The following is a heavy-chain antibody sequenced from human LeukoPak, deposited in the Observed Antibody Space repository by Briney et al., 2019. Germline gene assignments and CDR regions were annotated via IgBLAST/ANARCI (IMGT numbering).Heavy chain of an antibody. V-gene: IGHV3-30*04. D-gene: IGHD5-18*01. CDR2: ISYDGSNK. J-gene: IGHJ4*02. Sequence: GGSLRLSCVASGFSFSSYAIHWVRQAPGKGLEWVAVISYDGSNKYYADSVKGRFTISRDNSKNTLYLQMNSLRAEDTDVYYCARRDTAMGPFDYWGQGTLVTVSS. CDR1: GFSFSSYA. CDR3: ARRDTAMGPFDY.